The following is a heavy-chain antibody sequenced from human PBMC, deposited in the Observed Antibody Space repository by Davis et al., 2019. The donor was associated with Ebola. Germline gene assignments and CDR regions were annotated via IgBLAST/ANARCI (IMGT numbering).Heavy chain of an antibody. D-gene: IGHD2-2*01. V-gene: IGHV1-46*01. CDR3: ARSCISARCYLLYAMDV. J-gene: IGHJ6*03. Sequence: ASVKVSCKASGYTFTNYYMHWVRQAPGQGLEWMGMINPNDGRTIYAQKFQGRVTVTRDTSTTTVYMDLSSLRSDDTAVYYCARSCISARCYLLYAMDVWGKGTTVTVSS. CDR2: INPNDGRT. CDR1: GYTFTNYY.